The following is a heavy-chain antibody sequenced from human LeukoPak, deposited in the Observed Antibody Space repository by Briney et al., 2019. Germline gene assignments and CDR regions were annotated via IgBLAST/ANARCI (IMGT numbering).Heavy chain of an antibody. V-gene: IGHV4-59*01. D-gene: IGHD2-2*02. J-gene: IGHJ3*02. CDR3: ARIGGIPLGSFDI. CDR2: IYYSGSN. CDR1: GGPNSSYY. Sequence: SEPLSLTCTVSGGPNSSYYWSWLRQPPGKGLEWIGYIYYSGSNNYNSALKSQVTISADTSKNQFSLKLSSVTAADTAVYYCARIGGIPLGSFDIWGQGTMVTVSS.